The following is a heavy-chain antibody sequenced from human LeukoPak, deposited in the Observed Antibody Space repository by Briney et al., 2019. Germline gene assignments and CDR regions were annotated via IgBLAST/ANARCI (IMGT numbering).Heavy chain of an antibody. CDR2: VSGSGGST. D-gene: IGHD3-16*01. CDR3: TREVWGSFGY. CDR1: GFTFSSCA. J-gene: IGHJ4*02. V-gene: IGHV3-23*01. Sequence: GGSLRLSCAASGFTFSSCAMTWVRQAPGKGLEWVSAVSGSGGSTYYADSVKGRFTISRDNSKNTLYLQMNSLRVEDTAVYYCTREVWGSFGYWGQGTLVTVSS.